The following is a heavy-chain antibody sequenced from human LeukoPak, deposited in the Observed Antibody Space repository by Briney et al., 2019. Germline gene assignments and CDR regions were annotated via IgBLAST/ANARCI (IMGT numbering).Heavy chain of an antibody. CDR3: ARQDSGTYLNPLDI. V-gene: IGHV4-59*08. D-gene: IGHD1-26*01. CDR2: IYYTGST. CDR1: GGSISTFY. J-gene: IGHJ3*02. Sequence: SETLSLTCTVSGGSISTFYWSWIRQPPGKGLEWIGYIYYTGSTNYNPSLKSRVTISVDTSKNQLSLKLRSVTAADTAVYYCARQDSGTYLNPLDIWGQGTVVTVSS.